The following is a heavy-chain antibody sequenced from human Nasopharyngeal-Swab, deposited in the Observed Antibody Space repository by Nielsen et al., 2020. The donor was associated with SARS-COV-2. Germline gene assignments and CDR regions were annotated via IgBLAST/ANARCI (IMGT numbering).Heavy chain of an antibody. CDR1: GFTFSNYR. V-gene: IGHV3-74*01. CDR2: INGDGSSL. CDR3: ARGRGSSTSMIGY. Sequence: GSLRLSCAASGFTFSNYRMHWVRRAPGKGLVWVSRINGDGSSLNYADFVKGRFTLSTDNTKSTLYLEMNSLRAEDTAVYYCARGRGSSTSMIGYWGQGTLVTVSS. J-gene: IGHJ4*02. D-gene: IGHD2/OR15-2a*01.